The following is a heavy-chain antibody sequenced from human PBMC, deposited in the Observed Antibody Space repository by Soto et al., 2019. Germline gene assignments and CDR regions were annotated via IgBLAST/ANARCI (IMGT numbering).Heavy chain of an antibody. CDR3: AKDLFGVAYCGGDCYSSAPDY. CDR1: GFTFSSYG. Sequence: PGGSLRLSCAAAGFTFSSYGMHWVRQAPGKGLEWVAVISYDGSNKYYADSVKGRFTISRDNSKNTLYLQMNSLRAEDTAVYYCAKDLFGVAYCGGDCYSSAPDYWGQGTLVTVSS. J-gene: IGHJ4*02. CDR2: ISYDGSNK. D-gene: IGHD2-21*01. V-gene: IGHV3-30*18.